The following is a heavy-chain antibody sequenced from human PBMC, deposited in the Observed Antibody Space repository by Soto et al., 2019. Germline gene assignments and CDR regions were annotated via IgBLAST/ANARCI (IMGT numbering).Heavy chain of an antibody. J-gene: IGHJ4*02. D-gene: IGHD3-10*01. CDR3: AKGRRALTMDYFDY. Sequence: QVQLAESGGGVVQPGRSLRLSCAASGFTFITYGMHWVRQAPGKGLEWVAVISFDGNNKDYADSVKGRFTMSRDNSKNTLYLQMSSLRAEDTAVYYCAKGRRALTMDYFDYWCQGTLVTVSS. CDR1: GFTFITYG. V-gene: IGHV3-30*18. CDR2: ISFDGNNK.